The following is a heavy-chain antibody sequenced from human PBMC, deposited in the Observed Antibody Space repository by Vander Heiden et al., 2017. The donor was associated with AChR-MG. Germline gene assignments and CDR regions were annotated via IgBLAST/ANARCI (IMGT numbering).Heavy chain of an antibody. CDR3: ASARVAGIYYFDY. D-gene: IGHD6-19*01. Sequence: QVQLQESGPGLVKPSETLSLTCTVSGGSISSYYWSWIRQPPGKGLEWIGYIYYSGSTNYNPSLKSRVTISVDTSKNQFSLKLSSVTAADTAVYYCASARVAGIYYFDYWGQGTLVTVSS. CDR2: IYYSGST. J-gene: IGHJ4*02. CDR1: GGSISSYY. V-gene: IGHV4-59*01.